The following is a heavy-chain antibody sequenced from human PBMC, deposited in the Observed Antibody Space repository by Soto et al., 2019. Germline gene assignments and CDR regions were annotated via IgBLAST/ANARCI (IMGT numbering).Heavy chain of an antibody. V-gene: IGHV4-31*01. CDR2: ISYGGST. Sequence: QVQLQESGPGLVKPSQTLSLTCTVSGGSINSGGYCWSWIRQHPGKGLDWIGCISYGGSTSYNPSLKSLVTMSVDTSKNQFSLKLTSVTAADTAVYYCSRGLLVWGQGALITVSS. J-gene: IGHJ4*02. D-gene: IGHD5-18*01. CDR3: SRGLLV. CDR1: GGSINSGGYC.